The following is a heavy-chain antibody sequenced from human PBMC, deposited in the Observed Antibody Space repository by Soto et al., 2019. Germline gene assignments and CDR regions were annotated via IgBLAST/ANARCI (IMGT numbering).Heavy chain of an antibody. D-gene: IGHD4-4*01. CDR3: ARGSYASNVFIMDV. Sequence: QVQLVQSGAEVKKPGASVQVSCKTSGYTFTTYFMHWVRQAPGQGFEWMGRINPTGGDTAYAQKFQGRGTVNIDSSTSTVYIDMGGLTSKDTAVYYCARGSYASNVFIMDVWGQGTTVTVSS. V-gene: IGHV1-46*01. CDR1: GYTFTTYF. J-gene: IGHJ6*02. CDR2: INPTGGDT.